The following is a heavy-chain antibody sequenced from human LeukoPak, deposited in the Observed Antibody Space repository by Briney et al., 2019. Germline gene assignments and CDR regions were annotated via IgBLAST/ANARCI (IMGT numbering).Heavy chain of an antibody. V-gene: IGHV4-38-2*02. CDR2: IYHSGST. J-gene: IGHJ4*02. CDR1: GYSISSGYY. Sequence: PSETLSLTCTVSGYSISSGYYWGWIRQPPGKGLEWIGSIYHSGSTYYNPSLKSRVTISVDTSKNQFSLKLSSVTAADTAVYYCARDGPNHYGDYDDYWGQGTLVTVSS. CDR3: ARDGPNHYGDYDDY. D-gene: IGHD4-17*01.